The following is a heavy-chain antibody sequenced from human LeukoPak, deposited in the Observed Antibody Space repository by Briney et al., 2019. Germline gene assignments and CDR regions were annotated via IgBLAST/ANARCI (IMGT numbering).Heavy chain of an antibody. CDR2: IYTSGST. CDR1: GGSISSYY. Sequence: SETLSLTCTVSGGSISSYYWSWIRQPAGKGLEWIGRIYTSGSTNYNPSLKSRVTMSVDTSKNQFSLKLSSVTAADTAVYYCATGGHRFLEWLSAFDYWGQGTLVTVSS. V-gene: IGHV4-4*07. J-gene: IGHJ4*02. CDR3: ATGGHRFLEWLSAFDY. D-gene: IGHD3-3*01.